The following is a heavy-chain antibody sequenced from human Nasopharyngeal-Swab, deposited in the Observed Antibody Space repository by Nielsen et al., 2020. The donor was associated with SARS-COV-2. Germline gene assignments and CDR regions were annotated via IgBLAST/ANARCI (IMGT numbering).Heavy chain of an antibody. D-gene: IGHD2/OR15-2a*01. J-gene: IGHJ6*03. Sequence: VRQAPGKGLEWMGRIDPSDSYTSYSPSFQGHVTISTDKSITTAYLQWSSLKASDTAIYYCARQGTFMDVWGTGTTVTVSS. CDR3: ARQGTFMDV. V-gene: IGHV5-10-1*01. CDR2: IDPSDSYT.